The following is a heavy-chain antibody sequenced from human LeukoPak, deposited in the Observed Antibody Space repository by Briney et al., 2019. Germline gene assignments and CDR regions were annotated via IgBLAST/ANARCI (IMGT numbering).Heavy chain of an antibody. V-gene: IGHV4-34*01. Sequence: PSETLSLTCAVYGGSFSGYYWSWIRQPPGKGLEWIGEINHSGSTNYNPSLKSRVTISVDTSKNQFSLKLSSVTAADTAVYYCARGVRYFDWLLSGTYYFDYWGQGTLVTVSS. CDR1: GGSFSGYY. D-gene: IGHD3-9*01. CDR2: INHSGST. J-gene: IGHJ4*02. CDR3: ARGVRYFDWLLSGTYYFDY.